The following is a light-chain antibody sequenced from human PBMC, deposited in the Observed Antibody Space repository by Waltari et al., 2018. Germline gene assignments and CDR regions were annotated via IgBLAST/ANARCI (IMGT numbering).Light chain of an antibody. Sequence: DIQMTQSPASLAASLGDRVTITCRPSQSVTTSLNWYQQKSGEPPKLLISAASNFQSGVPSRFSGSGSGTDFTLTITHLQPEDVATYFCQQSHSPPFTFGPGTKV. CDR1: QSVTTS. CDR3: QQSHSPPFT. V-gene: IGKV1-39*01. J-gene: IGKJ3*01. CDR2: AAS.